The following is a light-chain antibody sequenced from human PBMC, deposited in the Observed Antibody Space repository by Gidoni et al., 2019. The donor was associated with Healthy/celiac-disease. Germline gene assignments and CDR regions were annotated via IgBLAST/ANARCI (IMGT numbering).Light chain of an antibody. CDR1: QSISSY. CDR3: QQSYRTPIT. Sequence: DIQMTQSPSSLSASVGDRVTTTCRASQSISSYLNWYQQKPGKPPKLLIYAASTLQSGVPSRFSGSGSATDFTLIISSRQAEDFAAYYCQQSYRTPITFGQGTRLEIK. J-gene: IGKJ5*01. V-gene: IGKV1-39*01. CDR2: AAS.